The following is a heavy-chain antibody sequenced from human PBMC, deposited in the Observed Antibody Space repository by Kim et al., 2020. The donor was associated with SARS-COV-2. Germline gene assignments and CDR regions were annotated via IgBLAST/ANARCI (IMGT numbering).Heavy chain of an antibody. CDR3: AKDIGIALAGILHYYYC. D-gene: IGHD6-19*01. Sequence: GGSLRLSCAASGFTFSSYAMNWVRQAPGKGLEWVSAISGSGVSTYYADSVKGRFTIASDNSQNTLYLQMNSLRADDTAVYYCAKDIGIALAGILHYYYC. V-gene: IGHV3-23*01. CDR2: ISGSGVST. CDR1: GFTFSSYA. J-gene: IGHJ6*03.